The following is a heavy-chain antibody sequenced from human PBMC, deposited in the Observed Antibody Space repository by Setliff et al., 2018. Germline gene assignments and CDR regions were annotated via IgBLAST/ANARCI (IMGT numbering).Heavy chain of an antibody. Sequence: SVKVSCKASGGTFSSYGISWVRQAPGQGLEWMGGTIPIFGTTDYAQKFQGRVTITTDESTSTAYMELNSLTSEDTAVYYCARSPAVLGIVYLDPWGQGTLVTVSS. CDR3: ARSPAVLGIVYLDP. CDR1: GGTFSSYG. J-gene: IGHJ5*02. V-gene: IGHV1-69*05. CDR2: TIPIFGTT. D-gene: IGHD2-15*01.